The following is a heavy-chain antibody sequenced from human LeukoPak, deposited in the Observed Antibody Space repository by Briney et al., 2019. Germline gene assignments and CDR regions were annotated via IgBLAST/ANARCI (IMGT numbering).Heavy chain of an antibody. CDR1: GYTFTSYD. D-gene: IGHD1-26*01. Sequence: VASVKVSCKASGYTFTSYDINWVRQATGQGLEWMGWMNPNSGNTGYAQKFQGRVTITRNTSVSTAYMELSSLRSEDTAVYYCARANRGAIEGQLSLDYWGQGTLVTVSS. V-gene: IGHV1-8*03. CDR3: ARANRGAIEGQLSLDY. CDR2: MNPNSGNT. J-gene: IGHJ4*02.